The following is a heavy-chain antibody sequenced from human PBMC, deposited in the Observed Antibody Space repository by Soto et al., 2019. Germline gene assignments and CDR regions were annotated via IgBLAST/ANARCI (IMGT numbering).Heavy chain of an antibody. V-gene: IGHV1-3*01. D-gene: IGHD6-13*01. CDR1: GYTFTSYA. CDR2: INAGNGNT. CDR3: ASSSSWNGNYYGMDV. Sequence: ASVKVSCKASGYTFTSYAMHWVRQAPGQRLEWMGWINAGNGNTKYSQKFQGRVTITRDTSASTAYMELSSLRSEDTAVYYCASSSSWNGNYYGMDVWGQGTTVTVSS. J-gene: IGHJ6*02.